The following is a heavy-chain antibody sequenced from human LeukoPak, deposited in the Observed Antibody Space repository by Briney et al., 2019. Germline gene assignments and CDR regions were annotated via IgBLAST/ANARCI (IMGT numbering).Heavy chain of an antibody. CDR1: GGSISGSY. Sequence: PSETLSLTCTVSGGSISGSYWTWIRQSPGKGLEWIGYVHSSGTTNYNPSLKSRVTISVDTSKNQISLKLSSVTAADTAVYYCAIVRYSSDRNCSGSDLLLHYWGEGTLVTVSS. V-gene: IGHV4-59*01. CDR2: VHSSGTT. D-gene: IGHD2-15*01. J-gene: IGHJ4*02. CDR3: AIVRYSSDRNCSGSDLLLHY.